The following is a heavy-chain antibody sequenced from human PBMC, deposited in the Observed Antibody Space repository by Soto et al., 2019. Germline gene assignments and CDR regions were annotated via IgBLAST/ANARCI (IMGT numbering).Heavy chain of an antibody. CDR1: GFTFRSYD. CDR2: ISFDGVKK. D-gene: IGHD6-13*01. V-gene: IGHV3-30*18. CDR3: AKPIVAAGYYGMDV. Sequence: VQLLQSGGGLVQPGGSLRLSCAASGFTFRSYDMHWVRQAPGKGLEWMGVISFDGVKKYYADSVKGRFTISRDSSKNKLYLQMNSLRAEDTAVYYCAKPIVAAGYYGMDVWGQGTTVTVSS. J-gene: IGHJ6*02.